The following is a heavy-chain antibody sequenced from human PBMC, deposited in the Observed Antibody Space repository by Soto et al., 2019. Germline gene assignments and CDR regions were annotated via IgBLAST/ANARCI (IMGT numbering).Heavy chain of an antibody. V-gene: IGHV3-23*01. CDR3: AKHITMIVVDYFDY. CDR1: GFTFRSYA. Sequence: GGSLRLSCAASGFTFRSYAMSWFGQAPGKGLEWVSAISGSGGSTYSADSVKGRFTIYRDNTKNTLYLQMNSLRAEDTAVYYCAKHITMIVVDYFDYWGQGTLVTVSS. D-gene: IGHD3-22*01. J-gene: IGHJ4*02. CDR2: ISGSGGST.